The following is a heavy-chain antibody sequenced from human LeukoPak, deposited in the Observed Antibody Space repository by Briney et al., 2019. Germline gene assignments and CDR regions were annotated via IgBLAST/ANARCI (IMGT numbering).Heavy chain of an antibody. V-gene: IGHV3-21*01. CDR2: ISSSSSYI. CDR1: RFTFSSYS. J-gene: IGHJ4*02. CDR3: ARAPPFTYSSGWYRGLDSYYFDY. D-gene: IGHD6-19*01. Sequence: GGSLRLSCAASRFTFSSYSMNWVRQAPGKGLEWVSSISSSSSYIYYADSVKGRFTISRDNAKNSLYLQMNSLRAEDTAVYYCARAPPFTYSSGWYRGLDSYYFDYWGQGTLVTVSS.